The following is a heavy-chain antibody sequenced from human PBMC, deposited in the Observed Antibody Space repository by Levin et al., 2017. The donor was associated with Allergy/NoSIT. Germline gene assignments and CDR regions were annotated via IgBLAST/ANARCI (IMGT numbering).Heavy chain of an antibody. Sequence: PSETLSLTCAVSGGSISSGGYSWSWIRQPPGKGLEWIGYIYHSGSTYYNPSLKSRVTISVDRSKNQFSLKLSSVTAADTAVYYCARVRSGYAPYYFDYWGQGTLVTVSS. V-gene: IGHV4-30-2*01. CDR3: ARVRSGYAPYYFDY. CDR2: IYHSGST. D-gene: IGHD3-3*01. CDR1: GGSISSGGYS. J-gene: IGHJ4*02.